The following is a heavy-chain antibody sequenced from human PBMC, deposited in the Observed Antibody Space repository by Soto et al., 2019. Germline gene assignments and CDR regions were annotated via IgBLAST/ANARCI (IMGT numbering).Heavy chain of an antibody. Sequence: GGSQKICWKGCGYGFTVYWMSWVRQRPGKGLEWMGRIDPSYSYTNYSPSFQGHVPISADKSISTAYRQWSSLKASQTPLPSSARRVGVLPAAMDVWAQ. D-gene: IGHD2-2*01. CDR3: ARRVGVLPAAMDV. CDR2: IDPSYSYT. J-gene: IGHJ6*02. CDR1: GYGFTVYW. V-gene: IGHV5-10-1*01.